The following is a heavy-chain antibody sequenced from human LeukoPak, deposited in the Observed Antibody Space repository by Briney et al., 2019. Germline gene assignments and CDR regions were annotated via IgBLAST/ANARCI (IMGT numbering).Heavy chain of an antibody. D-gene: IGHD2-15*01. J-gene: IGHJ4*02. V-gene: IGHV4-31*03. Sequence: SQTLSLTCTVSGGFISSGGYYWSWIRQHPGKGLEWIGYIYYTGSTNYNPSLKSRVTISVDTSKNQFSLKLSSVTAADTAVYYCARGGCSGGSCPFDYWGQGTLVTVSS. CDR3: ARGGCSGGSCPFDY. CDR2: IYYTGST. CDR1: GGFISSGGYY.